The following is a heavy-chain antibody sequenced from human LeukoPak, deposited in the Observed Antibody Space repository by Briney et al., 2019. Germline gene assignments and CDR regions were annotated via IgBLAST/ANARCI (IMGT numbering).Heavy chain of an antibody. V-gene: IGHV3-23*01. D-gene: IGHD3-10*01. J-gene: IGHJ4*02. Sequence: PGGSLRLSCAASGFTFSSYAMSWVRQAPGKGLEWVSAITGSGDSAYYSDSVKGRFTISRDQSKSTVYLQMTSLRAEDTAVYYCARSRSTGSYLTPYFDYWGQGTLVTVSS. CDR3: ARSRSTGSYLTPYFDY. CDR2: ITGSGDSA. CDR1: GFTFSSYA.